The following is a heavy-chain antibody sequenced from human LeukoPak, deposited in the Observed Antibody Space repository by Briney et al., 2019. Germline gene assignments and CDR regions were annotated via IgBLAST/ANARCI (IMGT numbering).Heavy chain of an antibody. V-gene: IGHV3-48*04. CDR1: GFTFSTYS. CDR3: ARDVDY. CDR2: ISSSSSTI. J-gene: IGHJ4*02. Sequence: GGSLRLSCAASGFTFSTYSMNWVRQAPGQGLEWVSYISSSSSTIYYADSVKGRFTISRDNAKNSLYLQMNNLRAEDTAVYYCARDVDYWGQGTLVTVSS.